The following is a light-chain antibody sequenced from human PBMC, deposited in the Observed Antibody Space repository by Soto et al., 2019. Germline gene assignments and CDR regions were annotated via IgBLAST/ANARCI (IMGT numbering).Light chain of an antibody. J-gene: IGLJ2*01. CDR1: SSDVGGYNY. V-gene: IGLV2-14*01. CDR2: EVS. CDR3: SSYTSSSTL. Sequence: QSALTQPACVSGSPGQSITISCTGTSSDVGGYNYVSWYQQYPGKAPKLMLYEVSNRPSGVSHRFSGSKSGNTASLTISGLQAEDEADYYCSSYTSSSTLFGGGTKLTVL.